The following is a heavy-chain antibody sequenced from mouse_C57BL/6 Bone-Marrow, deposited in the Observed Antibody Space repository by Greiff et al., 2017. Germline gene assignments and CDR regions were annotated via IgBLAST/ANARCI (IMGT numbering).Heavy chain of an antibody. J-gene: IGHJ4*01. V-gene: IGHV1-36*01. CDR1: GFTFTDYY. Sequence: LMEPGPSVKISCKASGFTFTDYYMHWVKQSHGKSLEWIGLVYPYNGGTSYNQKFKVKVTLTVDPSSSTAYMELNSLTSEDSAVYYCAREGYGYFYAMDYWGQGTSVTVSS. CDR3: AREGYGYFYAMDY. D-gene: IGHD2-14*01. CDR2: VYPYNGGT.